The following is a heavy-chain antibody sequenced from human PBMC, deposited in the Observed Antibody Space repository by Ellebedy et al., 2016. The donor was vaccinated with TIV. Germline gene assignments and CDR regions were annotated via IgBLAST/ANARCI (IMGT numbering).Heavy chain of an antibody. V-gene: IGHV3-66*01. Sequence: GESLKISCAVSGFSFSSYYMSWVRQAPGKGLDWVSVIYSGGSTYYADSVMGRFTIFRYDSKNTLYLQMNSLRAEDTAVYYCSKGCSSTSCYPNYYYYFGMDVWGQGPTVTVSS. J-gene: IGHJ6*02. CDR1: GFSFSSYY. D-gene: IGHD2-2*01. CDR3: SKGCSSTSCYPNYYYYFGMDV. CDR2: IYSGGST.